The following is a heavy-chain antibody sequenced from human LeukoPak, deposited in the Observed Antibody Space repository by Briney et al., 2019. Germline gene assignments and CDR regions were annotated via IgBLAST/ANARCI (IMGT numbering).Heavy chain of an antibody. CDR1: GFTFSSYA. CDR2: ISGSGGST. J-gene: IGHJ4*02. Sequence: PGGSLRLSCAASGFTFSSYAMSWVRQAPGKGLEWVSAISGSGGSTYYADSVKGRSTISRDNSKNTLYLQMNSLRAEDTAVYYCAKDSYSSGWQEFDYWGQGTLVTVSS. CDR3: AKDSYSSGWQEFDY. V-gene: IGHV3-23*01. D-gene: IGHD6-19*01.